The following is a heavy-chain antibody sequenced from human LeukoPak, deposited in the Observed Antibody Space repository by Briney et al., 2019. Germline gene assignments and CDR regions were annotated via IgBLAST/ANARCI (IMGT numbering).Heavy chain of an antibody. V-gene: IGHV4-31*03. Sequence: PSETLSLTCTVSGGSISSGGYYWSWIRQHPGKGLEWIGYIYYSGSTYYNPSLKSRVTISVDTSKNQFSLKLSSVTAADTAVYYCARASSGFLEWLSGAALDYWGQGTLVTVSS. CDR3: ARASSGFLEWLSGAALDY. D-gene: IGHD3-3*01. CDR1: GGSISSGGYY. J-gene: IGHJ4*02. CDR2: IYYSGST.